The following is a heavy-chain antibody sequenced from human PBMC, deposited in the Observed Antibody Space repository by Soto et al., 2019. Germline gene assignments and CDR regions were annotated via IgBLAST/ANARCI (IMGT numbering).Heavy chain of an antibody. CDR1: GGSISSGGYY. CDR2: IYYSGST. D-gene: IGHD3-3*01. J-gene: IGHJ4*02. V-gene: IGHV4-31*03. CDR3: ARGGYDFWSGYLPYYFDY. Sequence: SETLSLTCTVSGGSISSGGYYWSWIRQHPGKGLEWIGYIYYSGSTYYNPSLKSRVTISVDTSKNQFSLKLSSVTAADTAVYYCARGGYDFWSGYLPYYFDYWGQGTLVTVSS.